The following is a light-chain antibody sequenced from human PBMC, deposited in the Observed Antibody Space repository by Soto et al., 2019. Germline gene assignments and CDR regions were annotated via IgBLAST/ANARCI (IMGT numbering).Light chain of an antibody. V-gene: IGKV3-20*01. Sequence: PGERATLSCRTSETVDNNFLGWYQKKPAQAPRLLIYAVASRAAGVQDRFSGSGSGTDFTLTISRLEPEDFAVYYCKQYGTSPYTFGQGTRLEIK. CDR2: AVA. CDR3: KQYGTSPYT. J-gene: IGKJ5*01. CDR1: ETVDNNF.